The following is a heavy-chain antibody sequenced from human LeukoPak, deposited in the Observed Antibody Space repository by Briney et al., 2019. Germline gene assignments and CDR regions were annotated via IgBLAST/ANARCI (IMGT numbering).Heavy chain of an antibody. D-gene: IGHD3-10*01. CDR1: GFTFSSYA. CDR3: AKDMSYYGSGSYYNPSDY. Sequence: GGSPRLSCAASGFTFSSYAISWVRQAPGKGLEWVSAISGSGGSTYYADSVKGRFTISRDNSKNTLYLQMNSLRGEDTAVYYCAKDMSYYGSGSYYNPSDYWGQGTLVTVSS. V-gene: IGHV3-23*01. CDR2: ISGSGGST. J-gene: IGHJ4*02.